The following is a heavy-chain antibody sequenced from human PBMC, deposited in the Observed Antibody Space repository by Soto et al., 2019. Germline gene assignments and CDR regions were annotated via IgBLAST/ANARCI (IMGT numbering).Heavy chain of an antibody. D-gene: IGHD2-2*02. Sequence: ASVKVSCKASGYTFTSYGISWVRQAPGQGLEWMGWISAYNGNTNYAQKLQGRVTMTTDTSTSTAYMELRSPRSDDTAVYYCARVGPDIVVVPAAINHWGQGTLVTVSS. CDR1: GYTFTSYG. CDR3: ARVGPDIVVVPAAINH. CDR2: ISAYNGNT. J-gene: IGHJ5*02. V-gene: IGHV1-18*01.